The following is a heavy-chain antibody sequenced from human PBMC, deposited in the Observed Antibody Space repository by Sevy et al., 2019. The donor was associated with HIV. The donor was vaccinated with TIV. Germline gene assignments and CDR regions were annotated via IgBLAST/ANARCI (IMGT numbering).Heavy chain of an antibody. CDR2: ISAYNGNT. CDR1: GYTFTSYG. CDR3: ARERVGYDYSAFDI. J-gene: IGHJ3*02. V-gene: IGHV1-18*01. Sequence: ASVKVSCKASGYTFTSYGISWVRQAPGQGLEWMGWISAYNGNTNYAQMLQGRVTMTTDTSTSTAYMELRSLRSDDTAVYYCARERVGYDYSAFDIWGQGTMVTVSS. D-gene: IGHD3-22*01.